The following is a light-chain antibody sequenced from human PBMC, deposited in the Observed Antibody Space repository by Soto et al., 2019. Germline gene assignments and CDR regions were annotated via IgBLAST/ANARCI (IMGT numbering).Light chain of an antibody. CDR2: AAS. CDR3: QQFTSAPFT. V-gene: IGKV1-27*01. Sequence: DIQMTQSPSSLSASVGDRVTITSRASQAISNHLAWYQQKPGKLPKLLIYAASILQSGVPSRFSGSGSGTDFTLTISSLQPEDVAIYYCQQFTSAPFTFGGGTKVDIK. CDR1: QAISNH. J-gene: IGKJ4*01.